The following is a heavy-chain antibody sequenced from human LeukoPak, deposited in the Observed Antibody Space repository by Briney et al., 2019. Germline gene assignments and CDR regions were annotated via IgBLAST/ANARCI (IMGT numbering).Heavy chain of an antibody. D-gene: IGHD6-13*01. V-gene: IGHV3-21*01. CDR2: ISSSSSYI. J-gene: IGHJ6*03. Sequence: GGSLRLSCAASGFTFSSYSMNWVRQAPGKGLEWVSSISSSSSYIYYADSVKGRFTISRDNAKNSLYLQMNSLRAEDTAVYYCARSGIAAAGSPYYYYYYMDVWGKGTTVTVSS. CDR3: ARSGIAAAGSPYYYYYYMDV. CDR1: GFTFSSYS.